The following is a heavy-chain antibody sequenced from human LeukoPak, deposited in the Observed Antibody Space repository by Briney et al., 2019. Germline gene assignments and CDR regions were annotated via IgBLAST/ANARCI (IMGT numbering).Heavy chain of an antibody. CDR1: GYSFTSYW. D-gene: IGHD3-22*01. Sequence: GEYLKISCKGSGYSFTSYWVGWVRQMPGKGLEWMGIIYPGDSDTRYSPSFQGQVTNSADKSISTAYLQWSSLKASDTAMYYCASSSGYNAFDIWGQGTMVTVSS. J-gene: IGHJ3*02. CDR2: IYPGDSDT. CDR3: ASSSGYNAFDI. V-gene: IGHV5-51*01.